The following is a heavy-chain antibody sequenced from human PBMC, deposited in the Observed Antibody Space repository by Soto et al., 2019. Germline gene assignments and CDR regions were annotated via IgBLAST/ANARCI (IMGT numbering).Heavy chain of an antibody. CDR2: IYWDDDN. D-gene: IGHD2-15*01. CDR1: GFSLSTSGEG. Sequence: QITLKESGPTLVKPTQTLTLTCTFSGFSLSTSGEGVRWIRQPPGKALEWLALIYWDDDNRYSPSLKSRLTITKDTSKNQVVLTMTNMDPVDTATYYCARAVAATHAFDIWGQGTMVTVSS. CDR3: ARAVAATHAFDI. V-gene: IGHV2-5*02. J-gene: IGHJ3*02.